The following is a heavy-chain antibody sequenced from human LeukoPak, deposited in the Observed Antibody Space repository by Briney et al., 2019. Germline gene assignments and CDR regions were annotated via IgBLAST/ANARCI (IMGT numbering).Heavy chain of an antibody. CDR1: GGSISSGGYY. CDR3: ARDDSSGYYAY. J-gene: IGHJ4*02. D-gene: IGHD3-22*01. V-gene: IGHV4-31*03. CDR2: IYYSGST. Sequence: SETLSLTCTVSGGSISSGGYYWSWIRQHPGKGLEWIGYIYYSGSTYYNPSLKSRVTISVDTSKSQFSLKLSSVTAADTAVYYCARDDSSGYYAYWGQGTLVTVSS.